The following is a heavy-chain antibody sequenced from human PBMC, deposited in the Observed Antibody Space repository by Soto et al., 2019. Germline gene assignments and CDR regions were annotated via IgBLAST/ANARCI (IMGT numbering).Heavy chain of an antibody. CDR2: ISTDGGNT. V-gene: IGHV3-64D*06. J-gene: IGHJ4*02. CDR1: GFTFSFYA. CDR3: VKGEYYYDTTGYYPFDH. D-gene: IGHD3-22*01. Sequence: GSLRLSCSASGFTFSFYAMHWVRQAPGKGLEFVSAISTDGGNTHYADSVKGRFTISRDNSKNTQYLQMSSLTAEDTAVYYCVKGEYYYDTTGYYPFDHRGQGTLVTVSS.